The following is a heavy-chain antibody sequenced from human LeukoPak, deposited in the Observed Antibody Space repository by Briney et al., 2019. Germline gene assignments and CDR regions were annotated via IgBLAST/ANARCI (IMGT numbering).Heavy chain of an antibody. V-gene: IGHV3-53*01. CDR2: IYSGGST. Sequence: PGGSLRLSCASPGFTVSSNYMSWVGQAPGKGLEWVSVIYSGGSTYYADSVKGRFTISRDNSKNTLYLQMNSLRAEDTAVYYCARDPYGSGLSAFDIWGQGTMVTVSS. J-gene: IGHJ3*02. CDR3: ARDPYGSGLSAFDI. CDR1: GFTVSSNY. D-gene: IGHD3-10*01.